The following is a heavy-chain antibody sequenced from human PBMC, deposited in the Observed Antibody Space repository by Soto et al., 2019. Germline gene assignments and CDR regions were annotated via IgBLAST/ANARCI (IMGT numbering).Heavy chain of an antibody. CDR2: IIPIFGTA. D-gene: IGHD3-22*01. CDR1: GGTFSSYA. CDR3: ARDRSDYYDSSGYYP. J-gene: IGHJ5*02. Sequence: GASVKVSCKASGGTFSSYAISWVRQAPEQGLEWMGGIIPIFGTANYAQKFQGRVTITADESTSTAYMELSSLRSEDTAVYYCARDRSDYYDSSGYYPWGQGTLVTVSS. V-gene: IGHV1-69*13.